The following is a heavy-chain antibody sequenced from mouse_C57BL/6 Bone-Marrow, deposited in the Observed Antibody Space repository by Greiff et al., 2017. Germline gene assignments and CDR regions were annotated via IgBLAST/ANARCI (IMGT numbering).Heavy chain of an antibody. CDR2: IDPETGGT. D-gene: IGHD4-1*02. CDR1: GYKFTDYE. V-gene: IGHV1-15*01. J-gene: IGHJ3*01. Sequence: VQLQQSGAELVRPGASVTLSCKASGYKFTDYEMHWVKQTPVHGLEWIGAIDPETGGTAYNQKFKGKAILTADKSSSTAYMELRSLTSEDSAVYYCTSTTGRSWFAYWGQGTLVTVSA. CDR3: TSTTGRSWFAY.